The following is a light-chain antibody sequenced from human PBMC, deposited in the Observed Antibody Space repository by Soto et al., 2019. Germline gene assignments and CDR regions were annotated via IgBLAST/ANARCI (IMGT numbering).Light chain of an antibody. V-gene: IGLV2-14*01. CDR2: EVS. CDR1: SSDVGGYNY. CDR3: SSYTSGSSPYV. Sequence: QSALTQPASVSGSPGQSITISCTGTSSDVGGYNYVSWYQHHPGKAPKLMIYEVSNRPSGVSNRFSGSKSGNTASLTISGLQAEDEADYYCSSYTSGSSPYVFGTGTKVT. J-gene: IGLJ1*01.